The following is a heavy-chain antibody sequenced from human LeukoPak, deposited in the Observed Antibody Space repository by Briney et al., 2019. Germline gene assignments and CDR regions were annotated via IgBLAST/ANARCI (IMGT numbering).Heavy chain of an antibody. CDR1: GFTFQTYS. CDR3: AKDGQLGGSSWFTLYFDY. J-gene: IGHJ4*02. CDR2: ISGSGGST. D-gene: IGHD6-13*01. V-gene: IGHV3-23*01. Sequence: GGSLRLSCTVSGFTFQTYSMSWVRQAPGKGLEWVSAISGSGGSTYYADSVKGRFTVSRDSSKNTLYLQMNRLRAEDTAVYYCAKDGQLGGSSWFTLYFDYWGQGTLVTVSS.